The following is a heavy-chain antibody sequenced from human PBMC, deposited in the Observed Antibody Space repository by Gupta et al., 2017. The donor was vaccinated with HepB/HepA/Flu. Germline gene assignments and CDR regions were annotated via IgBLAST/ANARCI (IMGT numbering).Heavy chain of an antibody. V-gene: IGHV4-28*01. D-gene: IGHD2-2*01. J-gene: IGHJ5*02. CDR3: ARTKGVPAATNWFDP. CDR1: GHSISSSNW. Sequence: GSGPGLVKPSDTLSLTCAVSGHSISSSNWWGWIRQPPGKGLEWIGYIYYSGSTYYNPSLKSRVTMSVDTSKNQFSLKLSSVTAVDTAVYYCARTKGVPAATNWFDPWGQGTLVTVSS. CDR2: IYYSGST.